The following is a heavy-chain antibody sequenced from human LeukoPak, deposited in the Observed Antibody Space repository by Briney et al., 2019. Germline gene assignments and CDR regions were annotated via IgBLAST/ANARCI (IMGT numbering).Heavy chain of an antibody. D-gene: IGHD2-2*01. CDR1: EFTFSSYS. J-gene: IGHJ4*02. CDR3: APSPSGYCSSTSCPGNY. Sequence: GGSLRLSCAASEFTFSSYSMNWVRQAPGKGLEWVSYTSSSSSAIYYADSVKGRFTISRDNAKNSLYLQMNSLRAEDTAVYYCAPSPSGYCSSTSCPGNYWGQGTLVTVSS. V-gene: IGHV3-48*01. CDR2: TSSSSSAI.